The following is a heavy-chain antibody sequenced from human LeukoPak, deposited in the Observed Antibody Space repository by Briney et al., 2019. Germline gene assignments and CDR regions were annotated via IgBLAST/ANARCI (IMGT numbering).Heavy chain of an antibody. V-gene: IGHV3-23*01. CDR3: AKDRFVGIANFDY. D-gene: IGHD6-13*01. J-gene: IGHJ4*02. CDR1: GFTFSSYP. Sequence: GGSLRLSCAASGFTFSSYPMSWVRQAPGKGLEWVSAISGSGGSTYYADSVKGRFTISRDNSKNTLYLQMNSLRAEDTAVYYCAKDRFVGIANFDYWGQGTLVTVSS. CDR2: ISGSGGST.